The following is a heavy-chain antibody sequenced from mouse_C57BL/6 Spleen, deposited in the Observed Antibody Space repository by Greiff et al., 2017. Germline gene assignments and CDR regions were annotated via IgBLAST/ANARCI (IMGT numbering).Heavy chain of an antibody. D-gene: IGHD1-1*01. Sequence: QVQLQQSGAELVMPGASVKLSCKASGYTFTSYWMHWVKQRPGQGLEWIGEIDPSDSYTNYNQKFKGKSTLTVDTSSSTAYMQLSSLTSEDSAVYFCARTVGAFDDWGQGTTLTVSS. CDR3: ARTVGAFDD. CDR1: GYTFTSYW. CDR2: IDPSDSYT. J-gene: IGHJ2*01. V-gene: IGHV1-69*01.